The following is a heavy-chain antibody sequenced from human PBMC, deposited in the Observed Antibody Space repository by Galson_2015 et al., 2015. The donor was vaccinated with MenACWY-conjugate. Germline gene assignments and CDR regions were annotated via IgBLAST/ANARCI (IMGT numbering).Heavy chain of an antibody. D-gene: IGHD3-10*01. CDR2: ISDNSDYK. J-gene: IGHJ4*02. V-gene: IGHV3-23*01. CDR3: AKFDGSGTYSYYFDY. Sequence: SLRLCCAASGFTFSNYAMTWVRQAPGKGLEWVSVISDNSDYKHYADSVKGRFTISRDNSKNTLYLQMNSLRAADTAVYYCAKFDGSGTYSYYFDYWGQGTLVTASS. CDR1: GFTFSNYA.